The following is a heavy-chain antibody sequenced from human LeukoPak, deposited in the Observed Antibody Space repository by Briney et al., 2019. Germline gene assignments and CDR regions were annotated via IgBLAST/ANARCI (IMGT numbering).Heavy chain of an antibody. Sequence: GGSLRLSCAASGFPFSTSAMSWVRQALGKGLEWISGISGVDDTTYYADSVKGRFTISKDTSKNTLYLQVSSLRDEDTAVYYCAKDRGDVVSTMEYWGQGTLVTVSS. CDR2: ISGVDDTT. J-gene: IGHJ4*02. V-gene: IGHV3-23*01. CDR3: AKDRGDVVSTMEY. D-gene: IGHD5/OR15-5a*01. CDR1: GFPFSTSA.